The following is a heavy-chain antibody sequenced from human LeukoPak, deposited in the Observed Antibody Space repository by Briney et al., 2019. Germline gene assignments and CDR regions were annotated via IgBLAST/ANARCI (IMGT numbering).Heavy chain of an antibody. CDR3: ARGGDYPFDD. J-gene: IGHJ4*02. V-gene: IGHV3-74*01. Sequence: GGSLRLSCAASGFTFSSYWMHWVRQAPGKGLVWVSRSNSDGSSTNYADSVKGRFTISRDNAKNTLYLQMNSLRAEDTAVYYCARGGDYPFDDWGQGTLVTVSS. CDR1: GFTFSSYW. D-gene: IGHD4-17*01. CDR2: SNSDGSST.